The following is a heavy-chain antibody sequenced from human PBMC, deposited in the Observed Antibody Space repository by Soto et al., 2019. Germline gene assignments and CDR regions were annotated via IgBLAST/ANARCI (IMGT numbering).Heavy chain of an antibody. Sequence: QVQLQESGPGLVKPSQTLLLTCTVSGGSISSGGYYWSWIRQHPRKGMEWSGYIYYSGSTYYNPSLKSRVTISVDASKKQFSLKLSSVTAADTAVYYCARCFANPHAYGWFDPWGQGTMVTVSS. V-gene: IGHV4-31*03. D-gene: IGHD4-17*01. CDR2: IYYSGST. CDR3: ARCFANPHAYGWFDP. CDR1: GGSISSGGYY. J-gene: IGHJ5*02.